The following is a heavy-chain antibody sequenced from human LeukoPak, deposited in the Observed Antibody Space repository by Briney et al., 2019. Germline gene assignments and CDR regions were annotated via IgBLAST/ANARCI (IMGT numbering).Heavy chain of an antibody. D-gene: IGHD2-2*01. CDR2: IGISSGNT. Sequence: GGSLRLSCAASGFTFSSYSMNWVRQAPGKGLEWNSYIGISSGNTKYADSVKGRFTISGDKAKNSVYLQMNSLRVEDTAVYYCARDTKYAFDNWGQGTLVTVSS. V-gene: IGHV3-48*01. CDR1: GFTFSSYS. CDR3: ARDTKYAFDN. J-gene: IGHJ4*02.